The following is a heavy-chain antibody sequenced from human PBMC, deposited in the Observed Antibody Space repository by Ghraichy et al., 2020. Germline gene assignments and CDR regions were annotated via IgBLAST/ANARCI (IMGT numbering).Heavy chain of an antibody. V-gene: IGHV3-23*01. CDR3: ANRAINLEWPTAAYYYYGMDV. CDR2: ISGSGGST. CDR1: GFTFSSYA. D-gene: IGHD3-3*01. J-gene: IGHJ6*02. Sequence: GGSLRLSCAASGFTFSSYAMSWVRQAPGKGLEWVSAISGSGGSTYYADSVKGRFTISRDNSKNTLYLQMNSLRAEDTAVYYCANRAINLEWPTAAYYYYGMDVWGQGTTVTVSS.